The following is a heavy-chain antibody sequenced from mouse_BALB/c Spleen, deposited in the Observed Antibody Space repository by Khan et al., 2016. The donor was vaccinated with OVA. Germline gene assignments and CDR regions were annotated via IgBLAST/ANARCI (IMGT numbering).Heavy chain of an antibody. Sequence: EVQLQESGPRLVKPSQSLSLTCTVTGYSITSDYAWNWIRQFPGNNLEWMGYISYSGNTKYNPSLKSRISITRDTSKNQFFLQLNSVTIEDTATYYCARIKGGDFDYWGQGTTLTVSS. V-gene: IGHV3-2*02. CDR3: ARIKGGDFDY. CDR2: ISYSGNT. CDR1: GYSITSDYA. J-gene: IGHJ2*01.